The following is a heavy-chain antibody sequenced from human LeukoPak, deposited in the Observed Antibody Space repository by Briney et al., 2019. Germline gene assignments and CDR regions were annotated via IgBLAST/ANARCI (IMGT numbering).Heavy chain of an antibody. D-gene: IGHD3-22*01. Sequence: ASVKVSCKASGYTFTSYDINWERQATGQGLEWMGWMNPNSGNTGYAQKFQGRVTITRNTSISTAYMELSSLRSEDTAVYYCARGIPYYYDSSGYYLFDYWGQGTLVTVSS. CDR2: MNPNSGNT. J-gene: IGHJ4*02. CDR1: GYTFTSYD. V-gene: IGHV1-8*03. CDR3: ARGIPYYYDSSGYYLFDY.